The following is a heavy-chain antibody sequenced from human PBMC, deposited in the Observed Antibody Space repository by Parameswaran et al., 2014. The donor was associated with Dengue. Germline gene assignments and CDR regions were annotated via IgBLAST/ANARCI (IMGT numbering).Heavy chain of an antibody. CDR2: IDPSDSYT. D-gene: IGHD4-17*01. Sequence: VRQMPGKGLEWMGRIDPSDSYTNYSPSFQGHVTISADKSISTAYLQWSSLKASDTAMYYCARRGDDYGDLREIDYFDYWGQGTLVTVSS. V-gene: IGHV5-10-1*01. J-gene: IGHJ4*02. CDR3: ARRGDDYGDLREIDYFDY.